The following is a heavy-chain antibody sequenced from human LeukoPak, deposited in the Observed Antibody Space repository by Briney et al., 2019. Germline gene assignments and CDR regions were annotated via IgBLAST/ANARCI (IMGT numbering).Heavy chain of an antibody. V-gene: IGHV4-4*07. CDR3: ARALSGYDFWSGYLPYFDY. D-gene: IGHD3-3*01. J-gene: IGHJ4*02. Sequence: SETLSLTCTVSGGSISSYYWSWIRQPAGKGLEWIGRIYTSGSTNYNPSLKSRVTMSVDTSKNQFSLKLSSVTAADTAVYYCARALSGYDFWSGYLPYFDYWGQGTLVTVSS. CDR2: IYTSGST. CDR1: GGSISSYY.